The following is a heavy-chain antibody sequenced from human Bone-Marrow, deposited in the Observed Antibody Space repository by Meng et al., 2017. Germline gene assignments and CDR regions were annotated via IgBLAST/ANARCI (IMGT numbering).Heavy chain of an antibody. D-gene: IGHD6-13*01. J-gene: IGHJ4*02. Sequence: VQWGESGVEVNKPGASVKVSCNASGSPFPVYWLHWVRRAHGQGLEWMGRINPKSGDTHYAQRFQGRVTMTGDTSISTAYMELSGLRSDDTAMYYCARDEDISAAGKLFGDYWGQGTLVTVSS. CDR1: GSPFPVYW. V-gene: IGHV1-2*06. CDR3: ARDEDISAAGKLFGDY. CDR2: INPKSGDT.